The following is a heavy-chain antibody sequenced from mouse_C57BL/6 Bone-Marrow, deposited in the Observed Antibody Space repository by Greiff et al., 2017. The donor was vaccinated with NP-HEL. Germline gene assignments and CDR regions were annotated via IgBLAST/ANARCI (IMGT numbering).Heavy chain of an antibody. D-gene: IGHD1-1*01. V-gene: IGHV14-4*01. CDR3: TTLHPHYYGSSSFAY. CDR1: GFNIKDDY. Sequence: VHVKQSGAELVRPGASVKLSCTASGFNIKDDYMHWVKQRPEQGLEWIGWIDPENGDTEYASKFQGKATITADTSSNTAYLQLSSLTSEDTAVYYCTTLHPHYYGSSSFAYWGQGTLVTVSA. J-gene: IGHJ3*01. CDR2: IDPENGDT.